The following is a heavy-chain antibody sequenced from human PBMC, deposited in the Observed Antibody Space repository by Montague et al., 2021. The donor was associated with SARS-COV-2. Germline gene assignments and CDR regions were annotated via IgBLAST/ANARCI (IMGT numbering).Heavy chain of an antibody. Sequence: SETLSLTCTVSGGSITGYYWSWLRRSPGKGLEWIAYIYDGVAVNYNPSLRSRVTISTDTSTNQWSLKVNSVTAAATAADYCVRDHPDGGPRGAFDIWGQGTVVTVSS. V-gene: IGHV4-59*01. CDR1: GGSITGYY. CDR2: IYDGVAV. J-gene: IGHJ3*02. CDR3: VRDHPDGGPRGAFDI. D-gene: IGHD4-23*01.